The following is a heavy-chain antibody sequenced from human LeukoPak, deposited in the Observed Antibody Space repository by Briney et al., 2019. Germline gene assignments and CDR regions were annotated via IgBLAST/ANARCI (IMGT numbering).Heavy chain of an antibody. V-gene: IGHV1-46*03. D-gene: IGHD6-13*01. J-gene: IGHJ4*02. CDR1: GYTFTNYY. Sequence: ASVKVSCKASGYTFTNYYMHWVRQAPGQGLEWMGIINPSGGSTTYAQKFQGRVTMTRDTSTSTVYMTLNSLTSEDTAVYYCARAGYWAATGYATDWGQGSLVTVST. CDR3: ARAGYWAATGYATD. CDR2: INPSGGST.